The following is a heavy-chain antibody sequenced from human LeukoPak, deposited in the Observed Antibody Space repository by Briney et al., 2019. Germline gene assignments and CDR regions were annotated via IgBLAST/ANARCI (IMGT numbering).Heavy chain of an antibody. V-gene: IGHV4-34*01. CDR2: INHSGST. Sequence: SGTLSLTCAVYGGSFSAYYWSWIRQPPGKGLEWIGEINHSGSTNYNPSLKSRVTISVDTSKNQFSLKLSSVTAADTAVYYCASTQIVGGSLSNNWGQGTLVTVSS. J-gene: IGHJ4*02. CDR1: GGSFSAYY. D-gene: IGHD1-26*01. CDR3: ASTQIVGGSLSNN.